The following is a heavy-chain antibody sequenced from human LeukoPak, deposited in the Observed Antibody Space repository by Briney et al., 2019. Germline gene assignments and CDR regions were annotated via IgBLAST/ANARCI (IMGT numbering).Heavy chain of an antibody. D-gene: IGHD3-10*01. CDR2: ISWNSGSI. J-gene: IGHJ1*01. Sequence: SGGSLRLSCAASGFTFTSAWINWVRQAPGKGLEWVSGISWNSGSIGYADSVKGRFTISRDNAKNSLYLQTNSLRAEDTALYYCAKVGGSGSYYNVIHHWGQGTLVTVSS. CDR1: GFTFTSAW. V-gene: IGHV3-9*01. CDR3: AKVGGSGSYYNVIHH.